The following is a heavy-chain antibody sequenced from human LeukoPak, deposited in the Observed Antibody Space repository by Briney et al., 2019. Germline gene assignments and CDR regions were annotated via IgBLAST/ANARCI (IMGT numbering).Heavy chain of an antibody. CDR1: GFTFSSYE. Sequence: PGGSLRLSCAASGFTFSSYEMNWVRQAPGKGLEWVSYISSSGSTIYYADSVKGRFTISRDNAKNSLYLQMNSLRAEDTAVYYCARVSQQLALFDYWGQGTLVTVSS. CDR3: ARVSQQLALFDY. V-gene: IGHV3-48*03. J-gene: IGHJ4*02. CDR2: ISSSGSTI. D-gene: IGHD6-13*01.